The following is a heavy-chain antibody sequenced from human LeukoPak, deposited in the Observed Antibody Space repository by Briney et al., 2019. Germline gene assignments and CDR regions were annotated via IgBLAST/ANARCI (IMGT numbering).Heavy chain of an antibody. CDR3: VSGSYVSDAFDI. CDR1: GFSISSYY. J-gene: IGHJ3*02. CDR2: IYYSGST. D-gene: IGHD1-26*01. Sequence: PSETLSLTCTVSGFSISSYYWSWLRQPPGKGLEWIGYIYYSGSTNYNPSLESGGTISVDTPKNQFSLKLSSVTAADTAVYYCVSGSYVSDAFDIWGQGTMVTVSS. V-gene: IGHV4-59*01.